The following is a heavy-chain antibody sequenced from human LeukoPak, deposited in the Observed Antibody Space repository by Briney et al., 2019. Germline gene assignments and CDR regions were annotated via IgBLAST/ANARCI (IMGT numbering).Heavy chain of an antibody. D-gene: IGHD3-22*01. J-gene: IGHJ4*02. Sequence: SQTLSLTCTVSGGSISSSSYYWDWIRQPPGEGLEWIGSIYYSGSTYYNPSLKSRVTISVDTSKNQFSLKLSSVTAADTAVYYCARGSLDSSGSWGQGTLVTVSS. CDR1: GGSISSSSYY. V-gene: IGHV4-39*07. CDR3: ARGSLDSSGS. CDR2: IYYSGST.